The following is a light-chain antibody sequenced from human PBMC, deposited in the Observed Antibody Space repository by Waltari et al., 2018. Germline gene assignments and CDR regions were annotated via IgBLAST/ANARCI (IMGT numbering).Light chain of an antibody. CDR3: QTWDITAVV. J-gene: IGLJ2*01. V-gene: IGLV3-1*01. CDR2: EDT. CDR1: SLESTY. Sequence: SSELTQPPSVSVSPGQTATITRPGDSLESTYASWYQQRPGQSPVLVMYEDTKRPSGIPARFSGAKSGNIATLTISGTQTIDEADYYCQTWDITAVVFGGGTKLTVL.